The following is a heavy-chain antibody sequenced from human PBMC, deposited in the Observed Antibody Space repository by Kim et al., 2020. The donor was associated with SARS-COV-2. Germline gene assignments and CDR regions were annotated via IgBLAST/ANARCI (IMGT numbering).Heavy chain of an antibody. Sequence: YYADSVKSRFTISRDNAKNSLYLQMNSLRDEDTAVYYCAREGIAAPAGDYWGQGTLVTVSS. J-gene: IGHJ4*02. V-gene: IGHV3-48*02. D-gene: IGHD6-13*01. CDR3: AREGIAAPAGDY.